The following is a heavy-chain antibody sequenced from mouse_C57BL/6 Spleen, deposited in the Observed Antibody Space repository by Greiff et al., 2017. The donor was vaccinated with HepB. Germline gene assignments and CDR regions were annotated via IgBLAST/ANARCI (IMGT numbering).Heavy chain of an antibody. V-gene: IGHV1-80*01. CDR2: IYPGDGDT. CDR3: ARGVYYYAMDY. Sequence: VQLQQSGAELVKPGASVKISCKASGYAFSSYWMNWVKQRTGKGLEWIGQIYPGDGDTNYNGKFKGKATLTADKSSSTAYMQLSSLTSEDSAVYFCARGVYYYAMDYWGQGTSVTVSS. CDR1: GYAFSSYW. J-gene: IGHJ4*01.